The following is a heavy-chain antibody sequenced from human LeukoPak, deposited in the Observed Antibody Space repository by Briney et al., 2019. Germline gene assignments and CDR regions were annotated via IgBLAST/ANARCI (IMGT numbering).Heavy chain of an antibody. CDR3: VTESTGTLDY. CDR2: ITSSGGST. V-gene: IGHV3-23*01. CDR1: GFAFSSYA. J-gene: IGHJ4*02. Sequence: GGSLRLSCVASGFAFSSYAMNWVRQAPGMGLEWVSVITSSGGSTAYADSVRGRFTISRDNSKNTLYMQMNSLRAEDTAVYYCVTESTGTLDYWGQGILVTVSS. D-gene: IGHD3-9*01.